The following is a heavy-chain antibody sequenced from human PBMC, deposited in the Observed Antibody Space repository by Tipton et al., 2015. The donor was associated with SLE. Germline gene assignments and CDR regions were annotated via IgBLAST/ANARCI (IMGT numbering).Heavy chain of an antibody. CDR3: ARLTVRSSD. D-gene: IGHD2-8*02. J-gene: IGHJ1*01. Sequence: GLVKPSGTLSLTCAVSGGSISSSNWWSWVRQPPGKGLEWIGEINHSGRTNYNPSLKSRVSMSVDTSKTQFSLKLTSVTAADTAVYYCARLTVRSSDWGQGTLVTVSS. CDR2: INHSGRT. V-gene: IGHV4-4*02. CDR1: GGSISSSNW.